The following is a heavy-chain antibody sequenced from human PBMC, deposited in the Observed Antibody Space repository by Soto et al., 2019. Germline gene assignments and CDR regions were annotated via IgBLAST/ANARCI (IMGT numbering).Heavy chain of an antibody. CDR1: GFTVSSNY. CDR3: ARRHDFWSGYSYKYGLDV. D-gene: IGHD3-3*01. CDR2: IYGSGGT. V-gene: IGHV3-53*01. J-gene: IGHJ6*02. Sequence: PGESLKISCAASGFTVSSNYMSWARQAPGKGLEWVSVIYGSGGTYYADSVKGRFTISRDDPKNTVYLQMHGLRAEDTAVYYCARRHDFWSGYSYKYGLDVWGQGTTVTVSS.